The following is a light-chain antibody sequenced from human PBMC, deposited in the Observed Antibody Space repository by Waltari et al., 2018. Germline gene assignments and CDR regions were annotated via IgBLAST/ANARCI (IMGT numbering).Light chain of an antibody. V-gene: IGLV2-23*02. Sequence: QSALTQPASVSGSPGQSITISSTGTSNTVGSYDLVSWYQFRPGEVPKLLIYDVIKRSSGVSDRFSGSKSDNTASLTISRLQAEDEAAYYCCSYAASAPTLVFGGGTNLTVL. CDR1: SNTVGSYDL. CDR3: CSYAASAPTLV. CDR2: DVI. J-gene: IGLJ3*02.